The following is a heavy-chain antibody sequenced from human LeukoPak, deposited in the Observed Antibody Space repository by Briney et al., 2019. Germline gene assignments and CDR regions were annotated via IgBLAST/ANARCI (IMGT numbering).Heavy chain of an antibody. J-gene: IGHJ5*02. CDR2: IYTSGST. CDR3: ARRGYSSSWYWFDP. Sequence: SETLSLTCTVSGGSISSYYWSWLRQPPGKGLEWIGYIYTSGSTNYNPSLKSRVTISVDTSKNQFSLKLSSVTAADTAVYYCARRGYSSSWYWFDPWGQGTLVTVSS. V-gene: IGHV4-4*09. D-gene: IGHD6-13*01. CDR1: GGSISSYY.